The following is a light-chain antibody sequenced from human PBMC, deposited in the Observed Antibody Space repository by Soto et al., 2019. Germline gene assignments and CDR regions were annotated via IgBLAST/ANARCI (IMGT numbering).Light chain of an antibody. Sequence: QSALTQPASVSGSPGQSITISCTGTSSDIGGYDYVSWYQQHPGKAPKVMIYDVSNRPSGVSNRFSGSKSGNTAFLTICGLAEEEEAYYYCSSYRSSSTPVVFGGGTKLTVL. J-gene: IGLJ2*01. CDR2: DVS. CDR1: SSDIGGYDY. CDR3: SSYRSSSTPVV. V-gene: IGLV2-14*01.